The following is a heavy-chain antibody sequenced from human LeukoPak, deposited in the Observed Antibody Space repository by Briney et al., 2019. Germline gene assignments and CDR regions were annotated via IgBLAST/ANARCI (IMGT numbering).Heavy chain of an antibody. D-gene: IGHD3-16*01. Sequence: PGRSLRLSCAASGFTFSSYGMHWVRQAPGKGLEWVAVISYDGSNKYYADSVKGRFTISRDNSKNTLYLQMNSLRAEDTAVYYCAKDSPKGGFDYWGQGTLVTVSS. CDR1: GFTFSSYG. V-gene: IGHV3-30*18. CDR3: AKDSPKGGFDY. CDR2: ISYDGSNK. J-gene: IGHJ4*02.